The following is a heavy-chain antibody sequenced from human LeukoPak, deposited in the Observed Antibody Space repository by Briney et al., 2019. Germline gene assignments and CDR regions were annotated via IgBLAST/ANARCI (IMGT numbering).Heavy chain of an antibody. CDR3: ARDRHSSGWSPLDY. D-gene: IGHD6-19*01. V-gene: IGHV1-18*04. Sequence: ASVKVSCKASGYTFTSYGISWVRQAPGQGLEWMGRISGYNGITNYAQKVQGRVTMTTDTSTSTAYMELRSLRSDDTAVYYCARDRHSSGWSPLDYWGQGTLVTVSS. CDR2: ISGYNGIT. CDR1: GYTFTSYG. J-gene: IGHJ4*02.